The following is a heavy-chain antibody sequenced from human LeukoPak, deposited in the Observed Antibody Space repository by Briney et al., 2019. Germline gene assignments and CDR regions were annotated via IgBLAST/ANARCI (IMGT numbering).Heavy chain of an antibody. Sequence: GGSLRLSCAASGFTFSSYGMHWVRQAPGKGLEWVAVIWHDGSNKYYADSVKGRFTISRDNSKKTLYLQMNSLRAEDTAVYYCARDAGYCSGGSCYPGQFDYWGQGTLVTVSS. D-gene: IGHD2-15*01. CDR2: IWHDGSNK. V-gene: IGHV3-33*01. CDR3: ARDAGYCSGGSCYPGQFDY. CDR1: GFTFSSYG. J-gene: IGHJ4*02.